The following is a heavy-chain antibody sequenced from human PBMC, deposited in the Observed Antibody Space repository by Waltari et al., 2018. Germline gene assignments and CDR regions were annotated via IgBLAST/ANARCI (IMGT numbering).Heavy chain of an antibody. CDR3: ATPRDYYDSSGYTAFDI. CDR1: GYSISSGYY. J-gene: IGHJ3*02. Sequence: QVQLQESGPGLVKPSETLSLTCAVSGYSISSGYYWGWIRQPPGKGLEWIGSIYHSGSTYYNPSLKSRVTISVDTSKNQFSLKLSSVTAADTAVYYCATPRDYYDSSGYTAFDIWGQGTMVTVSS. V-gene: IGHV4-38-2*01. CDR2: IYHSGST. D-gene: IGHD3-22*01.